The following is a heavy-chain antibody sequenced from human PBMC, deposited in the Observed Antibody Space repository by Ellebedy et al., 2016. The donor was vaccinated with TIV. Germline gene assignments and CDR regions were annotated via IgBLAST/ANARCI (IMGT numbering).Heavy chain of an antibody. CDR1: GVAFSTAI. CDR2: ISCDGTGE. J-gene: IGHJ5*02. V-gene: IGHV3-30*17. CDR3: AREGHTSGHCGDFEH. Sequence: PGGSLRLSCAASGVAFSTAIMHWVRQTPGRGLEWVAVISCDGTGEQYAGSVRGRFKISRDNSKNMVFLEMNSLGAEDKALYFCAREGHTSGHCGDFEHWGPGTLVTVSS. D-gene: IGHD6-19*01.